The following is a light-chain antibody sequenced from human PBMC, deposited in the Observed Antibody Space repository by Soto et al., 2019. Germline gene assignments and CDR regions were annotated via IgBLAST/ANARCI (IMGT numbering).Light chain of an antibody. CDR3: QQYDSSPIT. V-gene: IGKV3-20*01. Sequence: EIVLTQSPVTLSLSPGERATLPCKHSRGVSSYLAWYQQRPGRAPRLLIFAASSRATGIPDRFSGSGSGTDFTLTISRLETEDSAVYYCQQYDSSPITFGQGTRLEI. J-gene: IGKJ5*01. CDR2: AAS. CDR1: RGVSSY.